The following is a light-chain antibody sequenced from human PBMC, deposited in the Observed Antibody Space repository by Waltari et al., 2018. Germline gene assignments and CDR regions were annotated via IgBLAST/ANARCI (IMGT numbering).Light chain of an antibody. J-gene: IGKJ5*01. CDR1: QSVSSN. CDR2: DAS. CDR3: QQYNRWPPIT. V-gene: IGKV3-15*01. Sequence: EIVMTQSPAPLSVSPGETATLSCRASQSVSSNVALYQKKPGQAPRLLIYDASTRATSIPAKFRGSGSGTEFTLTISSLQSEDFAVYYCQQYNRWPPITFGHGTRLEIK.